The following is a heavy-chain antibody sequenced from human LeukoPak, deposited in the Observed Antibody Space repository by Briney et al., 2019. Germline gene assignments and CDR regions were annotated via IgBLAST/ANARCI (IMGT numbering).Heavy chain of an antibody. D-gene: IGHD6-6*01. CDR3: AKDQGKYSSSSHFDY. CDR1: GFTFSSYG. V-gene: IGHV3-33*06. CDR2: IWYDGSNK. Sequence: GRSLRLSCAASGFTFSSYGMHWVRQAPGKGLEWVAVIWYDGSNKYYADSVKGRFTISRDNSKNTLYLQMNSLRAEDTAVYYCAKDQGKYSSSSHFDYWGQGTLVTVSS. J-gene: IGHJ4*02.